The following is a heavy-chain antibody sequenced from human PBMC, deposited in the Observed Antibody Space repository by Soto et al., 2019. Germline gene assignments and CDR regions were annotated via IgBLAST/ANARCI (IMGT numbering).Heavy chain of an antibody. CDR2: NYYSGST. D-gene: IGHD4-4*01. CDR3: ARYRTNYYYYYMDV. J-gene: IGHJ6*03. V-gene: IGHV4-31*03. CDR1: GGSISSGGYF. Sequence: SETLSLTRTFSGGSISSGGYFWSWVRQQPGKGLEWIGYNYYSGSTYYNPSLKSRVTISVDTSKNQFSLKLSSVTAADTAVYYCARYRTNYYYYYMDVWGKGTTVTVSS.